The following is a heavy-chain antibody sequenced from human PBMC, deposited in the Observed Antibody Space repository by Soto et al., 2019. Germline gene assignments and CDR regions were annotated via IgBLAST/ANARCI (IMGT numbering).Heavy chain of an antibody. Sequence: EVQLVESGGGLVQPGRSLRLSCAASGFTFDDYAMHWVRQAPGKGLEWVSGISWNSGSIGYADSVKGRFTISRDNAKNSLYLQMNSLRAEDTALYYCAKDISTAAWGWYAFDIWGQGTMVTVSS. CDR2: ISWNSGSI. D-gene: IGHD6-19*01. V-gene: IGHV3-9*01. CDR3: AKDISTAAWGWYAFDI. CDR1: GFTFDDYA. J-gene: IGHJ3*02.